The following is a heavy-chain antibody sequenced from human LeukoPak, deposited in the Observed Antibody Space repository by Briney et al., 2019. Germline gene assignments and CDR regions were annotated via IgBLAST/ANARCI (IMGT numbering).Heavy chain of an antibody. D-gene: IGHD3-10*01. CDR1: GYSFTDYW. V-gene: IGHV5-51*01. CDR2: IYPGDSDT. Sequence: GESLKISCQTAGYSFTDYWIGWVRQMPGKGLEWMGIIYPGDSDTRYSPSFQGQVTISADKSIRTAYLQWSLKASDTAIYYCARSDLLRWFGEPRRPFYYGMDVWGQGTTVTVS. J-gene: IGHJ6*02. CDR3: ARSDLLRWFGEPRRPFYYGMDV.